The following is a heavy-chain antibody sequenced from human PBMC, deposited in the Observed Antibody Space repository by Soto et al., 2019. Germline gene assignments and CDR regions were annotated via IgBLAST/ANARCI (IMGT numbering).Heavy chain of an antibody. CDR1: GYTFTSYG. CDR2: ISAYNGNT. D-gene: IGHD3-9*01. CDR3: ARAGYVGILTGSFDY. Sequence: HVQLVQSGAEVKKPGASVKVSCKASGYTFTSYGISWVRQAPGQGLEWMGWISAYNGNTNYAQKLQGRVTMTTDTSTRTAYMELRSLRSDDTAVYYCARAGYVGILTGSFDYWGQGTLVTVSS. V-gene: IGHV1-18*01. J-gene: IGHJ4*02.